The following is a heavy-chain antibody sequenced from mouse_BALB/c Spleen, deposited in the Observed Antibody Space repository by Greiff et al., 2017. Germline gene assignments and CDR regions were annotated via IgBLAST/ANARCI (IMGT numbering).Heavy chain of an antibody. V-gene: IGHV5-6-2*01. Sequence: DVKLVESGGGLVKLGGSLKLSCAASGFPFSSYYMSWVRQTPEKRLELVAAINSNGGSTYYPDTVKGRFTISRDNAKNTLYLQMSSLKSEDTALYYCARQYYGSSYHYFDYWGQGTTLTVSS. J-gene: IGHJ2*01. CDR3: ARQYYGSSYHYFDY. CDR2: INSNGGST. D-gene: IGHD1-1*01. CDR1: GFPFSSYY.